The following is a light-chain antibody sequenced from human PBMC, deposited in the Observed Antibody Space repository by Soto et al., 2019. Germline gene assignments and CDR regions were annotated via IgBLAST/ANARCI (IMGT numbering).Light chain of an antibody. V-gene: IGKV3-15*01. CDR3: QHFNNWPPAWT. CDR1: QSVGVN. Sequence: EILMTQSPATLSVSPGERATLSCRASQSVGVNLAWYQQKPGQAPRLLIYAASSRATGIPARFSGSGSGTEFTLTINSLQSEDFEVYYCQHFNNWPPAWTFGQGTKVEIK. J-gene: IGKJ1*01. CDR2: AAS.